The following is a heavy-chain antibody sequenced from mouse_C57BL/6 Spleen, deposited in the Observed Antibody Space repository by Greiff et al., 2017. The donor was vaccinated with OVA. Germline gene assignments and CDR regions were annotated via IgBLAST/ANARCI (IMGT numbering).Heavy chain of an antibody. Sequence: EVKLLESGGGLVQPKGSVKLSCAASGFSFNTYAMNWVRQAPGKGLEWVARIRSKSNNYATYYADSVKARFTISRDDSESMLYLQMNNLKTVDTAMYYSVRHSNYYFDYWGQGTTLTVSS. V-gene: IGHV10-1*01. CDR2: IRSKSNNYAT. D-gene: IGHD2-5*01. CDR1: GFSFNTYA. J-gene: IGHJ2*01. CDR3: VRHSNYYFDY.